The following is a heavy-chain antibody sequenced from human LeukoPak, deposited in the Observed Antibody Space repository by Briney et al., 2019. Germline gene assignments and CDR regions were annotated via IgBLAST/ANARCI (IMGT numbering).Heavy chain of an antibody. CDR3: ARGITMVRGVSRAVDAFDI. V-gene: IGHV3-7*01. CDR1: GFTFSNAW. J-gene: IGHJ3*02. CDR2: IKQDGSEK. D-gene: IGHD3-10*01. Sequence: PGGSLRLSCAASGFTFSNAWMSWVRQAPGKGLEWVANIKQDGSEKYYVDSVKGRFTISRDNAKNSLYLQMNSLRAEDTAVYYCARGITMVRGVSRAVDAFDIWGQGTMVTVSS.